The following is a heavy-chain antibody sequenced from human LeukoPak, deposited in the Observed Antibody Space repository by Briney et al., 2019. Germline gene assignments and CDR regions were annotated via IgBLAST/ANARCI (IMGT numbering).Heavy chain of an antibody. CDR3: VREGYRSAYFDY. CDR1: GFTVSSNY. CDR2: IYSGGKT. D-gene: IGHD6-19*01. Sequence: GGSLRLSCAASGFTVSSNYMSWVRQAPGKGLEWVSVIYSGGKTYYADSVEGRFTISRDNSKNTLYLQMNSLRAEDTAVYYCVREGYRSAYFDYWGQGTLVTVSS. V-gene: IGHV3-66*01. J-gene: IGHJ4*02.